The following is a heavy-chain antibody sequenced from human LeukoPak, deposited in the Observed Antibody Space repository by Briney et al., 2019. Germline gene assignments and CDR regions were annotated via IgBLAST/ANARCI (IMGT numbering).Heavy chain of an antibody. CDR2: ISTSSRYI. Sequence: GGSLRLSCAASGFTLSNYDMNWVRQAPGEGLEWVSSISTSSRYIYYKDSVRGRFTISRDDAKNSLYLEMNSLRAEDTAVYYCARADCSSSTCYLRRSWFDPWGQGTLVTVSS. CDR1: GFTLSNYD. CDR3: ARADCSSSTCYLRRSWFDP. D-gene: IGHD2-2*01. V-gene: IGHV3-21*01. J-gene: IGHJ5*02.